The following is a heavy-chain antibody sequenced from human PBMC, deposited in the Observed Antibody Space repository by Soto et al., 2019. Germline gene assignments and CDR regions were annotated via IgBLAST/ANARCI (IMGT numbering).Heavy chain of an antibody. CDR3: ARDSTMVRGGNVDV. CDR2: IYHSGST. J-gene: IGHJ6*02. V-gene: IGHV4-4*02. Sequence: QVQLQESGPGLVKPSGTLSLTCAVSGGSISSSNWWSWVRQPPGKGLEWIGEIYHSGSTNYNPSLNSRVPLPVYKAKTQSSLRRSPVTAAAPAVYYCARDSTMVRGGNVDVWGQGTTVTVSS. D-gene: IGHD3-10*01. CDR1: GGSISSSNW.